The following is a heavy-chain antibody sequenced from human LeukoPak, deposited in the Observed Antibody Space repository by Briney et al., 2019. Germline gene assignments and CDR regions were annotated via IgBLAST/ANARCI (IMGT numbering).Heavy chain of an antibody. CDR3: ARDIGSPYYYYYYRDV. D-gene: IGHD5/OR15-5a*01. J-gene: IGHJ6*03. V-gene: IGHV4-59*11. CDR1: GGTISSHY. Sequence: PSETLSLTCTVSGGTISSHYWRWIRQPPGKGLEWIGYIYYSGSTNYNPPLKSRVTISVDTSKNQFSLKLSSVTAADTAVYYCARDIGSPYYYYYYRDVWGKGTTVSVSS. CDR2: IYYSGST.